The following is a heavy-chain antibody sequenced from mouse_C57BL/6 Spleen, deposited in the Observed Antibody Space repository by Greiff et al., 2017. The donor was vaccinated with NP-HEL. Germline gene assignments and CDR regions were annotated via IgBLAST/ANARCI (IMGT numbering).Heavy chain of an antibody. CDR1: GFTFSSYA. CDR2: ISDGGSYT. D-gene: IGHD2-4*01. Sequence: EVQLVESGGGLVKPGGSLKLSCAASGFTFSSYAMSWVRQTPEKRLEWVATISDGGSYTYYPDNVKGRFTISRDNAKNNLYLQMSHLKSEDTAMYYCARRGYDYDVGAMDYWGQGTSVTVSS. V-gene: IGHV5-4*01. CDR3: ARRGYDYDVGAMDY. J-gene: IGHJ4*01.